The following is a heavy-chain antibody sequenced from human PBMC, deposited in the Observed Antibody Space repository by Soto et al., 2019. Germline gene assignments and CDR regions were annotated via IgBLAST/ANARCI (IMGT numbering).Heavy chain of an antibody. CDR1: GFTFSSYG. J-gene: IGHJ4*02. D-gene: IGHD6-19*01. CDR2: ISYDGSNK. CDR3: AKEKDSSGWGYYFDY. Sequence: QVQLVEPGGGVVQPGRSLRLSCAASGFTFSSYGMHWVRQAPGKGLEWVAVISYDGSNKYYADSVKGRFTISRDNSKNTLYLQMNSLRAEDTAVYYGAKEKDSSGWGYYFDYWGQGTLVTVSS. V-gene: IGHV3-30*18.